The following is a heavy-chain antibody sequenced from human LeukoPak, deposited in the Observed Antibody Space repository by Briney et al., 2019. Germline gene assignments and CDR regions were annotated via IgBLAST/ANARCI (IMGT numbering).Heavy chain of an antibody. D-gene: IGHD6-13*01. CDR1: GFTFSSYV. CDR2: ISGSGSST. J-gene: IGHJ4*02. CDR3: AKGEKGSNWNY. Sequence: GGSLRLSCAASGFTFSSYVMSWVRQAPGKGLEWVSTISGSGSSTYYADSVKGRFTISRDNSKNTLYLQMNSLRAEDTAVYYCAKGEKGSNWNYWGQGTLVTVSS. V-gene: IGHV3-23*01.